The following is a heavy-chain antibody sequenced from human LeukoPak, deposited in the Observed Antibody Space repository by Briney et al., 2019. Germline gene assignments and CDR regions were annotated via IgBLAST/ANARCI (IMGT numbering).Heavy chain of an antibody. J-gene: IGHJ3*02. CDR1: GGSFSGYY. CDR2: INHSGST. D-gene: IGHD4-23*01. Sequence: SETLSLTCAVYGGSFSGYYWSWIRQPPGKGLEWIGEINHSGSTNYNPSLKSRVTISVDTSKNQFSLKLSSVTAADTAVYYCAQTTVVTRGAFDIWGQGTMVTVSS. CDR3: AQTTVVTRGAFDI. V-gene: IGHV4-34*01.